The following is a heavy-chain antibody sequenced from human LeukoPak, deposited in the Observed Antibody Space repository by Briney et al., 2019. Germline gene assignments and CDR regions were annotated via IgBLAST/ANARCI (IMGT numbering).Heavy chain of an antibody. D-gene: IGHD2-2*03. V-gene: IGHV3-7*04. J-gene: IGHJ4*02. CDR1: GFTFSSYG. CDR3: ARDQTGQAWIY. CDR2: INQDGREK. Sequence: GGSLRLSCAASGFTFSSYGMNWVRQAPGKGLEWVANINQDGREKHSVDSVKGRFTVSRDNARNSLYLQMNSLRAEDTAMYYCARDQTGQAWIYWGQGTLVTVSS.